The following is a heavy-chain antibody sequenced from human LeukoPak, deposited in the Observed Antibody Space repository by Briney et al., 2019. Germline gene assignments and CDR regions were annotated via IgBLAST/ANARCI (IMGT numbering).Heavy chain of an antibody. D-gene: IGHD3-22*01. CDR1: GFTFSSYW. Sequence: PGGSLRLSCAASGFTFSSYWMSWVRQAPGRGLEWIAYISSGGSPIYYEDSVKGRFTVSRDSDSLYLQMNSLRAEDTAVYYCARDALDSGNYFDPWGQGTLVVVSS. CDR2: ISSGGSPI. V-gene: IGHV3-48*04. CDR3: ARDALDSGNYFDP. J-gene: IGHJ5*02.